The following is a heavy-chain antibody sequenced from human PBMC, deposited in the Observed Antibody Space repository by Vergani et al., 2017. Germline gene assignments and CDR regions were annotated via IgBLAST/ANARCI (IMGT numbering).Heavy chain of an antibody. CDR1: GFTFSSYA. CDR3: AGGAGGNYVSSFDY. Sequence: QVQLVESGGGVVQPGRSLRLSCAASGFTFSSYAMHWVRQAPRKGLEWVAVISYDGSNKYYADSVKGRFTISRDNSKNTLYLQMNSLRAGDTAVYYCAGGAGGNYVSSFDYWGQGTLVTVSS. D-gene: IGHD4-11*01. CDR2: ISYDGSNK. J-gene: IGHJ4*02. V-gene: IGHV3-30-3*01.